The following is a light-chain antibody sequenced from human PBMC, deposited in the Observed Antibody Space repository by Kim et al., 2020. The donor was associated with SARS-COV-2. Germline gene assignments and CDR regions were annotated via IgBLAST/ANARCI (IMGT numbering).Light chain of an antibody. Sequence: SYELTQPTSVSVSPGQTARITCSGDILAKKYARWFQQRPGQAPLLVIYKDTERPSGIPERFSGSSSGTTVTLTISGAQVEDEGDYYCYAAADRNSWVFGG. CDR1: ILAKKY. CDR2: KDT. J-gene: IGLJ3*02. CDR3: YAAADRNSWV. V-gene: IGLV3-27*01.